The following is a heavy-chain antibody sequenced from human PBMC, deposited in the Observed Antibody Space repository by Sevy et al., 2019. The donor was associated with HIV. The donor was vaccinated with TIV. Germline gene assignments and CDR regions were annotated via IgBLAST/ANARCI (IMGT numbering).Heavy chain of an antibody. CDR1: GFSFSSYG. J-gene: IGHJ4*02. V-gene: IGHV3-30*02. D-gene: IGHD2-15*01. CDR2: VHFDGNEK. Sequence: GGSLRLSCAASGFSFSSYGMHWVRQTLGKGLEWVAFVHFDGNEKWYADSGKGRFTISRDNSKSTIFLQMDSLRIEDTAIYFCVKDRCSDAGRPREYFEHWGQGTLVTVSS. CDR3: VKDRCSDAGRPREYFEH.